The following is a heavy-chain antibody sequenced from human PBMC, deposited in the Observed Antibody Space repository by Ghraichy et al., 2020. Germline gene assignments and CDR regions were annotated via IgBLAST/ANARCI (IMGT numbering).Heavy chain of an antibody. CDR2: ISAGGSG. CDR1: GFTFSSFA. Sequence: GGSLRLSCAASGFTFSSFAMTWVRQAPGKGLEWVSLISAGGSGYYADSVKGRFTISRDNSKNTLYLQMDSLRADDTAVYYCAKVDCSSASCFFDYWGQGTLVTVSS. V-gene: IGHV3-23*01. CDR3: AKVDCSSASCFFDY. D-gene: IGHD2-2*01. J-gene: IGHJ4*02.